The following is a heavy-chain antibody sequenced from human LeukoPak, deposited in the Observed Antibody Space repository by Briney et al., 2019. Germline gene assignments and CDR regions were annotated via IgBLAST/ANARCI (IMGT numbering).Heavy chain of an antibody. CDR3: AREGVNYYDSSGPQAGAFDI. CDR2: IIPIFGTA. CDR1: GGTFSSYA. Sequence: SVKVSCKASGGTFSSYAISWVRQAPGQGLEWMGRIIPIFGTANYAQKFQGRVTITTDESTSTAYMELSSLRSEDTAVYYCAREGVNYYDSSGPQAGAFDIWGQGTMVTVSS. D-gene: IGHD3-22*01. J-gene: IGHJ3*02. V-gene: IGHV1-69*05.